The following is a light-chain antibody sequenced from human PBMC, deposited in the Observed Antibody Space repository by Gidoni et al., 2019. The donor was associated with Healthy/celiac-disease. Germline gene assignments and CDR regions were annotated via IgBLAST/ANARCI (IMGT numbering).Light chain of an antibody. V-gene: IGLV1-44*01. CDR2: SNN. J-gene: IGLJ3*02. CDR1: SSNIGSNT. Sequence: GQRLTISCSGSSSNIGSNTVNWYQQLPGTAPQLLIYSNNQRPAGVPDRFSGSKSGPSASLAISGLQSEDDADYYCAAWDDSLNGWVFGGGTKLTVL. CDR3: AAWDDSLNGWV.